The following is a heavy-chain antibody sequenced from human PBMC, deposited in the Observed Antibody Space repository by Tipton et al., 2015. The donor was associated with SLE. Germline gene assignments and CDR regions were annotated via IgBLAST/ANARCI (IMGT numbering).Heavy chain of an antibody. V-gene: IGHV3-7*01. J-gene: IGHJ4*02. D-gene: IGHD6-13*01. Sequence: SLRLSCAASGFTFSSYWMSWVRQAPGKGLEWVANIKQDGSEKYYVDSVKGRFTISRDNAKNSLYLQMYSLRAEDTAVYYCARGGSQQLVDHWGQGTLVTVSS. CDR2: IKQDGSEK. CDR3: ARGGSQQLVDH. CDR1: GFTFSSYW.